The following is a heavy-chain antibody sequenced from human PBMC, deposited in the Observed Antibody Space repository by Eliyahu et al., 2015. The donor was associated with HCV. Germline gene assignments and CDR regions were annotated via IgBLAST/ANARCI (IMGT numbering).Heavy chain of an antibody. CDR2: IRYDGSNK. J-gene: IGHJ4*02. CDR1: GFTFSSYG. CDR3: ANVGDYVFY. Sequence: QVQLVESGGGVVQPGGSLXLXXAASGFTFSSYGMHWVRQAPGKGLEWVAFIRYDGSNKYYADSVKGRFTISRDNSKNTLYLQMNSLRAEDTAVYYCANVGDYVFYWGQGTLVTVSS. D-gene: IGHD4-17*01. V-gene: IGHV3-30*02.